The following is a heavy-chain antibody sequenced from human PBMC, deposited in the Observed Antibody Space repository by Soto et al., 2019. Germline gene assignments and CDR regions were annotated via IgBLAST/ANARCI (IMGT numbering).Heavy chain of an antibody. CDR1: GFTFSGYG. Sequence: QVQLVESGGGGVQPGTSVRLSCAASGFTFSGYGMHWVRQAPGTGLEWVAAISYDGSNKHYADSVKGRFTISRDNSKNTLSVPLNGLRGEDTAVYHCAKGLVGYVFGVQDYHSGMDVWGKGATVIVSS. D-gene: IGHD2-8*02. CDR2: ISYDGSNK. CDR3: AKGLVGYVFGVQDYHSGMDV. J-gene: IGHJ6*04. V-gene: IGHV3-30*18.